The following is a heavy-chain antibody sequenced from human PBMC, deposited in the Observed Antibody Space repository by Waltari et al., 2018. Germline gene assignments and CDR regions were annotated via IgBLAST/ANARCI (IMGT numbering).Heavy chain of an antibody. CDR1: GYSISSGYY. CDR2: IYHSGST. V-gene: IGHV4-38-2*01. J-gene: IGHJ1*01. CDR3: ARSSGSAGYFQH. Sequence: QVQLQESGPGLVKPSETLSLTCAVSGYSISSGYYWGWIRRPPGKGLEWIGSIYHSGSTYYNPSLKSRVTISVDTSKNQFSLKLSSVTAADTAVYYCARSSGSAGYFQHWGQGTLVTVSS.